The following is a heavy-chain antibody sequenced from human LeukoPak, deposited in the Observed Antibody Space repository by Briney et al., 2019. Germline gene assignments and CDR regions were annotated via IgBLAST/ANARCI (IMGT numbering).Heavy chain of an antibody. CDR2: ISSSSSYI. J-gene: IGHJ4*02. D-gene: IGHD3-10*01. V-gene: IGHV3-21*01. Sequence: GGSLRLSCAASGFTFSSYSMNWVHQAPGKGLEWVSSISSSSSYIYYADSVKGRFTISRDNAKNSLYLQMNSLRAEDTAVYYCARVGGWYYGSGSNRPFDYWGQGTLVTVSS. CDR3: ARVGGWYYGSGSNRPFDY. CDR1: GFTFSSYS.